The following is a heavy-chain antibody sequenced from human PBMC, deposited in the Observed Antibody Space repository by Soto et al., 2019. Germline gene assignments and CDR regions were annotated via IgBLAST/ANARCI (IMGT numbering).Heavy chain of an antibody. Sequence: LRLSCAASGFTFSSYSMNWVRQAPGKGLEWVSSISSSSSYIYYADSVKGRFTISRDNAKNSLYLQMNSLRAEDTAVYYCARGPIVVVPAAISFLDYWGQGTLVTVSS. V-gene: IGHV3-21*01. CDR2: ISSSSSYI. CDR3: ARGPIVVVPAAISFLDY. D-gene: IGHD2-2*01. J-gene: IGHJ4*02. CDR1: GFTFSSYS.